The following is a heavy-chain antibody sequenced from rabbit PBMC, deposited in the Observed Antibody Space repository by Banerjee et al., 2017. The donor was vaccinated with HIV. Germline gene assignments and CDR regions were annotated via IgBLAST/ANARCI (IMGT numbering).Heavy chain of an antibody. J-gene: IGHJ6*01. CDR2: IYPDYGST. V-gene: IGHV1S40*01. D-gene: IGHD2-1*01. CDR1: GFDFSNAY. CDR3: ARASRSDDCMDV. Sequence: QSLEESGGGLVKPGGTLTLTCKASGFDFSNAYMNWVRQAPGEGLEWIACIYPDYGSTDYASWAKGRFTISKTSSTTVTLQMTSLTAADTATYFCARASRSDDCMDVWGPGTLVTVS.